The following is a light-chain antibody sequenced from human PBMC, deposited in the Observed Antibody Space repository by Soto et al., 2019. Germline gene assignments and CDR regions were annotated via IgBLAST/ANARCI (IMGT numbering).Light chain of an antibody. CDR1: QSIGSW. CDR3: QQYNTYPWT. CDR2: DAS. J-gene: IGKJ1*01. V-gene: IGKV1-5*01. Sequence: DIQMTQSPSTLSASVGDRVTITCRASQSIGSWLAWYQQKQGKAPKLLIYDASSLGSGVPSRFSGSGSGTEFTLTISSLQPDDFATYYCQQYNTYPWTFGQGTKVEIK.